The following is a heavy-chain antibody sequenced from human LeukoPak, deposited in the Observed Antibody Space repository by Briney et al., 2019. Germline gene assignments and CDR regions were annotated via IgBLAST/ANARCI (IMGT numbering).Heavy chain of an antibody. CDR2: IDINTGNP. V-gene: IGHV7-4-1*02. Sequence: ASVKVSCKASGYTFTNYTINWVRQAPGQGLEWMGWIDINTGNPTYAQGFTGRFVFSLNTSVSTAYLQISSLQAEDTAVYYCARERPTKTYYYDSSGFDCWGQGTLVTVSS. CDR1: GYTFTNYT. J-gene: IGHJ4*02. CDR3: ARERPTKTYYYDSSGFDC. D-gene: IGHD3-22*01.